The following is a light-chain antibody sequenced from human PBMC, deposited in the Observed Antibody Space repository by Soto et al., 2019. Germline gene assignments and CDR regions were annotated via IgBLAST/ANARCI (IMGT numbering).Light chain of an antibody. J-gene: IGKJ2*01. V-gene: IGKV3-20*01. CDR3: QQYGSSPRYT. CDR2: GAS. CDR1: QSVSSSY. Sequence: EIVLPQSPGTLSLSPGERATLSCRASQSVSSSYLAWYQQKPGQAPRLLIYGASSRATGSPDRFSGSGSGTDFTLTIIRLEPEDFAVYYCQQYGSSPRYTFGQGTKLEIK.